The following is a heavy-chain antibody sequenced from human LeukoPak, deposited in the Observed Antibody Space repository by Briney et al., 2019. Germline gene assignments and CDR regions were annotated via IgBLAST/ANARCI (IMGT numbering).Heavy chain of an antibody. CDR3: ARPAGDYARGGFDI. CDR1: GFSVSNNY. V-gene: IGHV3-33*08. Sequence: GGSLRLSCAASGFSVSNNYMSWVRRAPGKGLEWVAVIWYDGNSKYYADSVKGRFIISRDNSKNTLYLQMNSLRADDTAMYHCARPAGDYARGGFDIWGQGTLVTVSS. J-gene: IGHJ3*02. D-gene: IGHD4-17*01. CDR2: IWYDGNSK.